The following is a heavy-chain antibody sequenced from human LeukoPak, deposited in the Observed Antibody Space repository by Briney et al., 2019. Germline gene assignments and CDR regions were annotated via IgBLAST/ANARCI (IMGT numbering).Heavy chain of an antibody. Sequence: SVKVSCKASGGTFSSYAISWGRQAPGQGLEWMGGIIPIFGTANYAQKFQGRVTITADKSTSTAYMELSSLRSEDTAVYYCASADSGWYLDWGQGTLVTVSS. CDR1: GGTFSSYA. CDR2: IIPIFGTA. D-gene: IGHD6-19*01. J-gene: IGHJ4*02. CDR3: ASADSGWYLD. V-gene: IGHV1-69*06.